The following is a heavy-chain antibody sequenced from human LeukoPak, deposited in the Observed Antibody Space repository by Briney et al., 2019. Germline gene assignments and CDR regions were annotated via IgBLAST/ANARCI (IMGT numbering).Heavy chain of an antibody. D-gene: IGHD6-19*01. CDR2: ISGSGGDT. V-gene: IGHV3-23*01. CDR3: AKEAVAADY. Sequence: GGSLRLSCAASGLTFRSNVMSWVRQAPGKGLEWVSSISGSGGDTYYADSVKGRFTISRDNSNNALYLQMNGLRAEDTAVYYCAKEAVAADYWGQGTLVTVSS. J-gene: IGHJ4*02. CDR1: GLTFRSNV.